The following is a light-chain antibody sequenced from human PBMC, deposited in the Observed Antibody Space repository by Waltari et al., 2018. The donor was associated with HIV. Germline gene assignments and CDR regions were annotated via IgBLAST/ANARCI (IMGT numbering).Light chain of an antibody. V-gene: IGKV3D-15*01. CDR3: HQYNDWPRST. Sequence: VLLTQSPVTLSVSPGDRVTLSCRASQNIGSYLAWYQQKTAKSPSLLVYAASIRAPGIPARFTGSGSGTDFNLIIDGLQPDDCAVYYCHQYNDWPRSTFGQGTKVEIK. CDR2: AAS. J-gene: IGKJ2*01. CDR1: QNIGSY.